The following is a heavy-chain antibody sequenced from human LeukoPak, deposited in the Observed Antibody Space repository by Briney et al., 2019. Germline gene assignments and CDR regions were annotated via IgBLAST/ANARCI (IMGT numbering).Heavy chain of an antibody. CDR1: GGTFGNYD. CDR2: LIPALGTA. CDR3: ARERLARGADYWYFDL. Sequence: SVKVSCKASGGTFGNYDITWVRQGPRQGLEWLGGLIPALGTANFAPRFQGRVTMTTDDSKTTAYMEVTSLTSDDTAIYYCARERLARGADYWYFDLWGRGTLVTVSS. D-gene: IGHD3-10*01. V-gene: IGHV1-69*05. J-gene: IGHJ2*01.